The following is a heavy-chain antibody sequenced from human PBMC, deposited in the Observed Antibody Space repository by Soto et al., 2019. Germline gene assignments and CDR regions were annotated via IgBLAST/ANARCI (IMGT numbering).Heavy chain of an antibody. D-gene: IGHD3-22*01. J-gene: IGHJ4*02. Sequence: QVQLQESGPGLVKPSQTLSLTCTVSGGSISSGGYYWSWIRQHPGKGLEWIGYIYYSGSTYYNPSLKRRVTISVDTSKNQFSLKLSSVTAADTAVYYCARSYASSGYYFLGYWGQGTLVTVSS. CDR1: GGSISSGGYY. V-gene: IGHV4-31*03. CDR2: IYYSGST. CDR3: ARSYASSGYYFLGY.